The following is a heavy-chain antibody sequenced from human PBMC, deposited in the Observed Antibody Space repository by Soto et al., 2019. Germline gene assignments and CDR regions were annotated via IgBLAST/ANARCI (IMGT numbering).Heavy chain of an antibody. CDR3: ARRAKTGYYYDSSGYYPGRAFDI. Sequence: PGESLKISCKGSGYSFTSYWIGWVRQMPGKGLEWMGIIYPGDSDTRYSPSFQGQVTISADKSISTAYLQWSSLKASDTAMYYCARRAKTGYYYDSSGYYPGRAFDIWGQGTMVTVSS. D-gene: IGHD3-22*01. CDR1: GYSFTSYW. V-gene: IGHV5-51*01. J-gene: IGHJ3*02. CDR2: IYPGDSDT.